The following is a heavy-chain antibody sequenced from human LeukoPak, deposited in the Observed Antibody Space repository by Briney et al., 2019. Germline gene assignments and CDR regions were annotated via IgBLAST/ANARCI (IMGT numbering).Heavy chain of an antibody. J-gene: IGHJ4*02. CDR1: GFTFNTYS. Sequence: PGGSLRLSCAASGFTFNTYSMNWVRQTPGKGLDWVSYINGNSDAIYYADSAKGRFTISRDNAKNSLYLQMNSLRAEDTAIYYRARDLPSGYSIDYWGRGTLVTVSS. CDR2: INGNSDAI. V-gene: IGHV3-48*01. D-gene: IGHD2-15*01. CDR3: ARDLPSGYSIDY.